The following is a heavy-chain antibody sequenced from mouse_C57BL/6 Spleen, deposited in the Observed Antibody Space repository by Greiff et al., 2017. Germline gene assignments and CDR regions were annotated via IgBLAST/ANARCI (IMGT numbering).Heavy chain of an antibody. J-gene: IGHJ4*01. Sequence: VQLVESGPGLVAPSQSLSITCTVSGFSLTSYGVRWVRQPPGKGLAWLGVIWGDGSTNYSSALISSLSIRNDYSKSQVFLKLNSPNTDDTATYYCAKQGTTIVESYAMDYWGQGTSVTVSS. CDR1: GFSLTSYG. CDR3: AKQGTTIVESYAMDY. CDR2: IWGDGST. V-gene: IGHV2-3*01. D-gene: IGHD1-1*01.